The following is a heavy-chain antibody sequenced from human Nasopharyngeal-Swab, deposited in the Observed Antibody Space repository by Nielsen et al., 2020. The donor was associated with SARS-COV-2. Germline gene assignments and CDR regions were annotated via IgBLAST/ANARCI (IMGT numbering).Heavy chain of an antibody. Sequence: GGSLRLSCAASGFTFSSYGMHWVRQAPGKGLEWVAVIWYDGSNKYYADSVKGRFTISRDNSKNTLYLQMNSLRAEDTAVYYCARGPYSSGWTFYYYYMDVWGKGTTVTVSS. V-gene: IGHV3-33*01. CDR1: GFTFSSYG. J-gene: IGHJ6*03. D-gene: IGHD6-19*01. CDR3: ARGPYSSGWTFYYYYMDV. CDR2: IWYDGSNK.